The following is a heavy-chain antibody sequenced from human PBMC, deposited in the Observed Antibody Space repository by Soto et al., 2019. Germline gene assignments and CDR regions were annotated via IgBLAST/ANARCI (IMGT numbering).Heavy chain of an antibody. J-gene: IGHJ6*02. CDR1: GFTLSSYA. V-gene: IGHV3-23*01. CDR2: ISGSGGST. Sequence: SLRLSCAASGFTLSSYAMSWVRQAPGKGLEWVSAISGSGGSTYYADSVKGRFTISRDNSKNTLYLQMNSLRAEDTAVYYCAKQKGPDAGGYGMDVWGQGTTVTVSS. D-gene: IGHD3-10*01. CDR3: AKQKGPDAGGYGMDV.